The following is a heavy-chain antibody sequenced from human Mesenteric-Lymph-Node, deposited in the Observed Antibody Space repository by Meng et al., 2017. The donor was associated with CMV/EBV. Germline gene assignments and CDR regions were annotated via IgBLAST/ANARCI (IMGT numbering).Heavy chain of an antibody. J-gene: IGHJ4*02. D-gene: IGHD1-20*01. V-gene: IGHV3-30*04. CDR1: GFTFSSDA. CDR2: ISYDGSSK. CDR3: AKGITGLY. Sequence: LSLTCAASGFTFSSDAVHWVRQAPGKGLEWVAVISYDGSSKYYADSVKGRFSISRDNSKNTLYLQMNSLRAEDTAVYYCAKGITGLYWGQGTLVTVSS.